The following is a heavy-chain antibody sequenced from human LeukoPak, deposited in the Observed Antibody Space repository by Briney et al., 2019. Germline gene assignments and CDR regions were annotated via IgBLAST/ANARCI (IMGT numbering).Heavy chain of an antibody. V-gene: IGHV1-2*02. Sequence: GASVKVSCKASGYTFTGYYMHWVRQAPGQGLEWMGWINPNSGGTNYAQKFQGRVTMTRDASISTAYMELSRPRSDDTAVYYCARDEGTAATGYWGQGTLVTVSS. CDR3: ARDEGTAATGY. CDR2: INPNSGGT. J-gene: IGHJ4*02. CDR1: GYTFTGYY. D-gene: IGHD2-15*01.